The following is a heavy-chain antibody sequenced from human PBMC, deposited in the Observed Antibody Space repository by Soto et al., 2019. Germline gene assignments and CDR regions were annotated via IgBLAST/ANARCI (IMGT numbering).Heavy chain of an antibody. CDR1: GFTFSSYA. J-gene: IGHJ4*02. CDR3: ARRGSGSYDDY. Sequence: EVQLLESGGGLVQPGGSLRLSCAASGFTFSSYAMRWVRQAPVKGLEWVSAISGSGDSTYYADSVKGRFTISRDNSKNTLYLQMNSLRAEDTAVYYCARRGSGSYDDYWGQGTRVTVSS. V-gene: IGHV3-23*01. CDR2: ISGSGDST. D-gene: IGHD1-26*01.